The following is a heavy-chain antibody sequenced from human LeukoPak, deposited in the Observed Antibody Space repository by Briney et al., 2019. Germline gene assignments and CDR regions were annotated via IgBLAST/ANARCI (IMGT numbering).Heavy chain of an antibody. D-gene: IGHD5-12*01. Sequence: GGSLRPSCAASGFTFSSYAMSWVRQAPGKGLEWVSAISGSGGSTYYADSMKGRFTISRDNSKNTLYLQMNSLRAEDTAVYYCAKEVATIPLLGWVATLPFDYWGQGTLVTVSS. CDR1: GFTFSSYA. CDR2: ISGSGGST. CDR3: AKEVATIPLLGWVATLPFDY. V-gene: IGHV3-23*01. J-gene: IGHJ4*02.